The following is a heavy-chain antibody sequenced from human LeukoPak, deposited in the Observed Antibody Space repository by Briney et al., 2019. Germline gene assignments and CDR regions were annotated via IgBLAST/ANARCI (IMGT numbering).Heavy chain of an antibody. J-gene: IGHJ3*02. CDR2: IYYSGST. V-gene: IGHV4-39*07. D-gene: IGHD3-10*01. CDR1: GGSISSSSYY. CDR3: AREHSGLTRGAFDI. Sequence: SETLSLTCTVSGGSISSSSYYWGWIRQPPGKGLEWIGSIYYSGSTYYNPSLKSRVTISVDTSKNQFSLKLSSVTAADTAVYYCAREHSGLTRGAFDIWGQGTMVTVSS.